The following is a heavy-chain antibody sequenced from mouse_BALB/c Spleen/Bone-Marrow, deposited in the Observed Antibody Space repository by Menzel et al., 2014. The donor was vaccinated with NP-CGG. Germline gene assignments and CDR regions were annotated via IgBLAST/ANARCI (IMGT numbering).Heavy chain of an antibody. CDR1: GYTFTRYT. V-gene: IGHV1-4*01. CDR2: IIPNSGYS. CDR3: TIRYYAMDY. J-gene: IGHJ4*01. D-gene: IGHD1-1*01. Sequence: QLQQSGAELARPGASVKMSCQASGYTFTRYTMHWEKKRPGQGLEWIGYIIPNSGYSNYNQKFKDKATLTADKSSSTAYMQLSSLTSEDSAVYYCTIRYYAMDYWGQGTSVTVSS.